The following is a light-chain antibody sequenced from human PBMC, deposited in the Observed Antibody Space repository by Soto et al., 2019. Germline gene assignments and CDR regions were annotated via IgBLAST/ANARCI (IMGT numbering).Light chain of an antibody. J-gene: IGKJ1*01. V-gene: IGKV1-5*03. CDR3: QQYNSYSPWT. Sequence: DIQMTQSPSTLSASVGDRVTITCRASQSISSWLAWYQQKPGKAPKLLIYKASSLESGVTSRFSGSGSGTEFTLTISSLQPDDFATYDGQQYNSYSPWTCGQGTKVDIK. CDR1: QSISSW. CDR2: KAS.